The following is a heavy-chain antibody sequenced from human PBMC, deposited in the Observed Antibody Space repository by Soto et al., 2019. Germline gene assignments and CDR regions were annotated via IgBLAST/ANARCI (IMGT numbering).Heavy chain of an antibody. D-gene: IGHD3-10*01. CDR2: INPSGGST. CDR1: GYTFTSYY. Sequence: GASVKVSCKASGYTFTSYYMHWVRQAPGQGLEWMGMINPSGGSTSYAQKFQGRVTMTRDTSTSTVYMELSSLRSEDTAVYYCARAKPYYYGSGSYKPKGDAFDIWGQGTMVTVSS. J-gene: IGHJ3*02. CDR3: ARAKPYYYGSGSYKPKGDAFDI. V-gene: IGHV1-46*03.